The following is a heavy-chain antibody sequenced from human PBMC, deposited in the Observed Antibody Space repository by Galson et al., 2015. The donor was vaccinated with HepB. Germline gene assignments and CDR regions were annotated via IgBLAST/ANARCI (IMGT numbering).Heavy chain of an antibody. J-gene: IGHJ4*02. CDR2: IDWDDAK. Sequence: LVKPTQTLTLTCAFSGFSLSTSGMCVSWIRQPPGQALEWLARIDWDDAKYSSTSLKTRLTISKDTSKNQVVLTMTNVDPVDTATYYCARMSRGRIAAAGPHPPPFDYWGQGTLVTVSS. CDR3: ARMSRGRIAAAGPHPPPFDY. CDR1: GFSLSTSGMC. V-gene: IGHV2-70*11. D-gene: IGHD6-13*01.